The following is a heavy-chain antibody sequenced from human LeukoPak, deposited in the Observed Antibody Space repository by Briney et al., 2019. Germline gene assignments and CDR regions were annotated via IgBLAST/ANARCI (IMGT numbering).Heavy chain of an antibody. Sequence: PGGSLRLSCEAPRITFSSHAMSWVRQAPGKGLQWVSLISGSGGPTYYGDSVKGRFTISRDNSKNTVYLQMSSLRAEDTAIYYCAKGGVATMRDGYNYYYYYMEVWGRGTTVTVSS. V-gene: IGHV3-23*01. CDR2: ISGSGGPT. CDR3: AKGGVATMRDGYNYYYYYMEV. CDR1: RITFSSHA. J-gene: IGHJ6*03. D-gene: IGHD5-24*01.